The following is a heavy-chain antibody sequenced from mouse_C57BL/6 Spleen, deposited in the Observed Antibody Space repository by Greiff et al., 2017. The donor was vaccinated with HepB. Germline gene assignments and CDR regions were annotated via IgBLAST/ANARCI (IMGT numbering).Heavy chain of an antibody. Sequence: QVQLQQSGAELMKPGASVKLSCKATGYTFTGYWIEWVKQRPGYGLEWIGEILPGSGSTNYNEKFKGKATFTADTSSNTAYMQLSSLTTEDSAIYDCAGGDYYGSSYPGYAMDYWGQGTSVTVSS. V-gene: IGHV1-9*01. CDR1: GYTFTGYW. CDR2: ILPGSGST. CDR3: AGGDYYGSSYPGYAMDY. D-gene: IGHD1-1*01. J-gene: IGHJ4*01.